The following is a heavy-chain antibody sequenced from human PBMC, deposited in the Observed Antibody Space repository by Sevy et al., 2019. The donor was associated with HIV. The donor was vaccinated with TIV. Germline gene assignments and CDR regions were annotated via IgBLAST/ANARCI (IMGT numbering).Heavy chain of an antibody. Sequence: GGSLSCAASGFDFSIYSMSWVRQAPGKGLEWVSTLSFGCGKINYADSVKGRFTISRDNSKSSVYLQMNNMRVEDTAVYYCAREGCTKPHDYWGQGTLVTVSS. CDR2: LSFGCGKI. D-gene: IGHD2-8*01. CDR1: GFDFSIYS. J-gene: IGHJ4*02. CDR3: AREGCTKPHDY. V-gene: IGHV3-23*01.